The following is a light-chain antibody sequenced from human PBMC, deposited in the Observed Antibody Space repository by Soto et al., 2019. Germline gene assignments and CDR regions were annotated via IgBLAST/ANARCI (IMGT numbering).Light chain of an antibody. J-gene: IGKJ4*01. V-gene: IGKV3-20*01. CDR3: XQYGSSPLT. CDR1: QSVRSSY. CDR2: GAS. Sequence: EIVLTQSPGTLSLSPGERATLSCRASQSVRSSYLAWYQQKPGQAPRLLIYGASSRATGIPDRFSGSGSGXXXXXXXXXXXXXXFXVXYXXQYGSSPLTFGGGTKVEIK.